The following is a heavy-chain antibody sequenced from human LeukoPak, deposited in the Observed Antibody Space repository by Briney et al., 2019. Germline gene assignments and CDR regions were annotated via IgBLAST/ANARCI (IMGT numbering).Heavy chain of an antibody. CDR1: GGSLSTYY. V-gene: IGHV4-59*08. CDR2: IYNSGST. D-gene: IGHD6-13*01. J-gene: IGHJ6*02. Sequence: SETLSLTCTVSGGSLSTYYWSWIRQPPGKGLEWIGYIYNSGSTNYSPSLRSRVTISVDTSKNQFSLKLSSVTAADTAVYYCARLEAAAGPYQYYYGMDVWGQGTTVTVSS. CDR3: ARLEAAAGPYQYYYGMDV.